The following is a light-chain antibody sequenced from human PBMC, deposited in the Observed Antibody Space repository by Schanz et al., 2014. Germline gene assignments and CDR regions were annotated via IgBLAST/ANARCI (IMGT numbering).Light chain of an antibody. CDR1: SSNIGAGYD. V-gene: IGLV1-40*01. Sequence: QSVLTQPPSVSGAPGQRVTISCTGSSSNIGAGYDVHWYQQLPGTAPKFLIHGNSNRPSGVPDRFSGSKSGNTASLTVSGLQAEDEADYYCASHGGSRVFGGGTKLTVL. CDR3: ASHGGSRV. CDR2: GNS. J-gene: IGLJ3*02.